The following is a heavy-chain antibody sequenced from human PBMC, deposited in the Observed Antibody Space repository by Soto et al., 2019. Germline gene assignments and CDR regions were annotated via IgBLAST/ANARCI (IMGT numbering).Heavy chain of an antibody. CDR1: GYRFTSYW. CDR2: IYPGDSDT. J-gene: IGHJ4*02. Sequence: GESLKVSCKGCGYRFTSYWVGWVRQMPGKGLEWMGIIYPGDSDTRFSPALQGQVTSSAEKSISTAYRHWRSLRASHTPMNYGARQSYYHDSSIRFDYWGQGTLVTVSS. V-gene: IGHV5-51*01. CDR3: ARQSYYHDSSIRFDY. D-gene: IGHD3-22*01.